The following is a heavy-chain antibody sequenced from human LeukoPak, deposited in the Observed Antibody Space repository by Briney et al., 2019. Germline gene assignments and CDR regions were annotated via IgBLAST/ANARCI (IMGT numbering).Heavy chain of an antibody. CDR3: AKVAASGISPTDY. CDR2: IKQDGSEK. Sequence: GGSLRLSCAASGFTFSSYWMSWVRQAPGKGLEWMANIKQDGSEKYYVDSVKGRFTVSRDNAKNSLYLQMNSLGVEDTAMYYCAKVAASGISPTDYWGQGTLVTVSS. V-gene: IGHV3-7*01. D-gene: IGHD6-13*01. J-gene: IGHJ4*02. CDR1: GFTFSSYW.